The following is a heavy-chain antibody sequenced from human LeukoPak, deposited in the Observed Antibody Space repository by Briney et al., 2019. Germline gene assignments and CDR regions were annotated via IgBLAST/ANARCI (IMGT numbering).Heavy chain of an antibody. Sequence: GGSLRLSCAASGFTFSCYCMHWVRQAPGKGLEWVATIRYDGTEKHYAEFLTGRFTVSRDNSKNTLYLEMNSLRAEDTAVYYCAREAWDLTGRAPVIWGQGTRVTVSS. CDR1: GFTFSCYC. CDR2: IRYDGTEK. CDR3: AREAWDLTGRAPVI. D-gene: IGHD1-14*01. V-gene: IGHV3-30*02. J-gene: IGHJ4*02.